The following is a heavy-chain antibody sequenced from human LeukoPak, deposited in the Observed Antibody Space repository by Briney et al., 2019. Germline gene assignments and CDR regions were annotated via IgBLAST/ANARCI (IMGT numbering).Heavy chain of an antibody. CDR1: GFTFSGSG. CDR2: ISSSSSYI. D-gene: IGHD2-2*02. V-gene: IGHV3-21*01. J-gene: IGHJ4*02. Sequence: GGSLRLSCAASGFTFSGSGMHWVRQAPGKGLEWVSSISSSSSYIYYADSVKGRFTISRDNAKNSLYLQMNSLRAEDTAVYYCARGGRSSTSCYTYWGQGTLVTVSS. CDR3: ARGGRSSTSCYTY.